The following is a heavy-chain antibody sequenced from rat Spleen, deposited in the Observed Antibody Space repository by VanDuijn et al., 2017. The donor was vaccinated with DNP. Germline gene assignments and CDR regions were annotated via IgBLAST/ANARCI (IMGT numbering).Heavy chain of an antibody. J-gene: IGHJ2*01. CDR2: ISPSGTNI. V-gene: IGHV5-25*01. CDR3: AKADGGP. Sequence: EVQLVESGGGLVQPGRSLKLSCAASGFTFSDYNMAWVRQAPTRGLEWVASISPSGTNIYYRDSVKGRFTISRDIPKSTLYLQMDSLRSEDTATYYCAKADGGPGGQGVMVTVSS. CDR1: GFTFSDYN. D-gene: IGHD1-11*01.